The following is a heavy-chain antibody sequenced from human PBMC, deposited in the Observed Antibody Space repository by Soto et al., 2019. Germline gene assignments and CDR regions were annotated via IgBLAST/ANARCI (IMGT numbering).Heavy chain of an antibody. D-gene: IGHD1-26*01. Sequence: GGSLRLSCATSGFTFSKAWVGWVRQAPGKGLEWVGRIMSKTDGGTTDYAAPVKGRFTISRDDSKSTLYLQMNSLKTEDTAFYYCATDSGMSPYSFDYWGQGTLVTVSS. V-gene: IGHV3-15*01. CDR1: GFTFSKAW. CDR2: IMSKTDGGTT. CDR3: ATDSGMSPYSFDY. J-gene: IGHJ4*02.